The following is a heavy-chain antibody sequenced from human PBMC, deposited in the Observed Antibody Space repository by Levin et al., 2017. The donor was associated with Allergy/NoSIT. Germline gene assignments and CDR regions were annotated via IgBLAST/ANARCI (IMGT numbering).Heavy chain of an antibody. CDR2: ISGSGGST. D-gene: IGHD5-12*01. Sequence: GGSLRLSCAASGFTFSSYAMSWVRQAPGKGLEWVSAISGSGGSTYYADSVKGRFTISRDNSKNTLYLQMNSLRAEDTAVYYCAKAPVDIVATIYYFDYWGQGTLVTVSS. J-gene: IGHJ4*02. V-gene: IGHV3-23*01. CDR1: GFTFSSYA. CDR3: AKAPVDIVATIYYFDY.